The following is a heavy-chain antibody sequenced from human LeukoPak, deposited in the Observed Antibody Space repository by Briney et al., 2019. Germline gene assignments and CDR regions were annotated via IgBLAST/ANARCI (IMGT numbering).Heavy chain of an antibody. CDR1: GFTFSDYA. Sequence: GGSLTLSCAASGFTFSDYAMSWIRQAPGKGLEWVSTASYYVGKQYHADSVRGRFTVSRDNSRNTVSLQMSSLRVEDTGIYYCAKAGIGADGAGFLCGYWGQGTLVTVSS. V-gene: IGHV3-23*01. CDR2: ASYYVGKQ. J-gene: IGHJ4*02. D-gene: IGHD1-14*01. CDR3: AKAGIGADGAGFLCGY.